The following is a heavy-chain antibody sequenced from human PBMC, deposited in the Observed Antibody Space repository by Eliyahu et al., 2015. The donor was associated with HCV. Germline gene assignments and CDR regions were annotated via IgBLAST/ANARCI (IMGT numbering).Heavy chain of an antibody. J-gene: IGHJ5*02. CDR3: APYCSGGSCYSSVIDP. CDR2: IIPIFGTA. CDR1: XGTFSXYA. D-gene: IGHD2-15*01. V-gene: IGHV1-69*01. Sequence: QVQLVQSGAEVXKPGSSVKVSCKXSXGTFSXYAISXVRQAPGQGLEWMGGIIPIFGTANYAQKFQGRVTITADESTSTAYMELSSLRSEDTAVYYCAPYCSGGSCYSSVIDPWGQGTLVTVSS.